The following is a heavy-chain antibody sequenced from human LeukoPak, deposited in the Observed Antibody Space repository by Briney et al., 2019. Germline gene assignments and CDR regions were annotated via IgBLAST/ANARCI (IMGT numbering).Heavy chain of an antibody. CDR2: ISSSSNYK. Sequence: PGGSLRLSCAASGFTFSSYSMNWVRQAPGKGLEWVSSISSSSNYKFYADSVKGRLTISRDNAKNSLYLQMNSLRAEDTAVYFCARNMEYSYGYMDFWGQGTLVTVSS. D-gene: IGHD5-18*01. CDR3: ARNMEYSYGYMDF. J-gene: IGHJ4*02. V-gene: IGHV3-21*01. CDR1: GFTFSSYS.